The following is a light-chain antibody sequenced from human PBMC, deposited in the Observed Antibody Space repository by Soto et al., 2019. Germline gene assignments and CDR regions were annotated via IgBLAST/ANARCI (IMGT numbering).Light chain of an antibody. J-gene: IGLJ2*01. CDR2: DVT. CDR3: SSYTSSTTLSI. CDR1: SSDIGGYNY. Sequence: QSVLTQPASVSGSPGQSITISCTGTSSDIGGYNYVSWYQQHPGNAPKLIIYDVTNRPSGVSNRFSGSKSGDTASLTISGLLAEDEAEYYCSSYTSSTTLSIFGGGTKVTVL. V-gene: IGLV2-14*01.